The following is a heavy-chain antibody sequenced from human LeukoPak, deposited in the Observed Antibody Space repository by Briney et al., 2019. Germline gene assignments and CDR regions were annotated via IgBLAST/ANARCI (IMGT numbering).Heavy chain of an antibody. CDR2: ISGSGGFT. V-gene: IGHV3-23*01. CDR1: GFTVSNNY. CDR3: AKQGRGLAAAYFDF. J-gene: IGHJ4*02. Sequence: NPGGSLRLSCAASGFTVSNNYMSWVRQAPGKGLEWVSAISGSGGFTYYADSVKGRFTISRDNSKNTLYLQMNSLRAEDTTVYYCAKQGRGLAAAYFDFWGQGTLVTVSS. D-gene: IGHD6-13*01.